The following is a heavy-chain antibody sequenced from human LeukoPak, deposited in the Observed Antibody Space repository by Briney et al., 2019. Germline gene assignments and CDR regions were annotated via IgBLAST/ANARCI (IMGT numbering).Heavy chain of an antibody. CDR3: ASRNDILTGYVFDF. CDR1: GGSVSSSIYY. J-gene: IGHJ4*02. CDR2: IYYSGST. Sequence: SETLSLTCTVSGGSVSSSIYYWGWIRQPPGKGLEWIGSIYYSGSTSYNPSLKSRVTISVDTSKNQFSLKLTSVTAADTAVYYCASRNDILTGYVFDFWGQGTLATVSS. D-gene: IGHD3-9*01. V-gene: IGHV4-39*01.